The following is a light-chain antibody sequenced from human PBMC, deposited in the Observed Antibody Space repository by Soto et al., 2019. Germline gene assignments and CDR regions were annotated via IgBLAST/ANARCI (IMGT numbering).Light chain of an antibody. Sequence: DIALTQSPGTLSLSPGDRAILSCRASQSVNSGSLAWYQQRPGQAPRLLIYGATIRATGIPDKFSGSGSETDFTLTISRLEPEDFAVYYCQQYGSSVRTFGQGTKVEIK. CDR1: QSVNSGS. CDR3: QQYGSSVRT. CDR2: GAT. V-gene: IGKV3-20*01. J-gene: IGKJ1*01.